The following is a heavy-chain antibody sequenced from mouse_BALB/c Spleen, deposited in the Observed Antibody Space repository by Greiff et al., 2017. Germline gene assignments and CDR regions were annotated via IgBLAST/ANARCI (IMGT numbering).Heavy chain of an antibody. CDR3: ASRYYAMDY. CDR2: ISYSGST. V-gene: IGHV3-2*02. CDR1: GYSITSDYA. Sequence: EVQRVESGPGLVKPSQSLSLTCTVTGYSITSDYAWNWIRQFPGNKLEWMGYISYSGSTSYNPSLKSRISITRDTSKNQFFLQLNSVTTEDTATYYCASRYYAMDYWGQGTSVTVSS. J-gene: IGHJ4*01.